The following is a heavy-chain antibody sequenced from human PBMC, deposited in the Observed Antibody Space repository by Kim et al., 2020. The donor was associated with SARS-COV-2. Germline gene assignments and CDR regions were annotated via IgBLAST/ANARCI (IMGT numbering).Heavy chain of an antibody. CDR1: GFTFSSYG. Sequence: GGSLRLSCAASGFTFSSYGMHWVRQAPGKGLEWVAVISYDGSNKYYADSVKGRFTISRDNSKNTLYLQMNSLRDEDTAVYYCARDSSSSWYLGYWGQGTLVTVSS. V-gene: IGHV3-33*05. CDR2: ISYDGSNK. D-gene: IGHD6-13*01. J-gene: IGHJ4*02. CDR3: ARDSSSSWYLGY.